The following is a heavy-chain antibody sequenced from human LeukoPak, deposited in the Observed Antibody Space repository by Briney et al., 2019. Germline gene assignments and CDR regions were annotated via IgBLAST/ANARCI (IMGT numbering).Heavy chain of an antibody. CDR2: IRSKANSYAT. J-gene: IGHJ4*02. D-gene: IGHD3-22*01. CDR1: GFTFSGSA. V-gene: IGHV3-73*01. CDR3: TRQTSRSGYGDY. Sequence: QAGGSLRFSCAASGFTFSGSAMHWVRQASGKGLEWVGRIRSKANSYATAYAASVKGRFTISRDDSKNTAYLQMNSLKTEDTAVYYCTRQTSRSGYGDYWGQGTLVTVSS.